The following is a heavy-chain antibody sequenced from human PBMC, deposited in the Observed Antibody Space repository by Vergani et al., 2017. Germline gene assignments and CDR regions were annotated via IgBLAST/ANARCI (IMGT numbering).Heavy chain of an antibody. J-gene: IGHJ4*02. CDR1: GFTFSSYG. CDR3: AKDGIAAAGYHMYYFDY. D-gene: IGHD6-13*01. Sequence: QVQLVESGGGVVQPRRSLRLSCAASGFTFSSYGMHWVRQAPGKGLEWVAVISYDGSNKYYADSVKGRFTISRDNSKNTLYLQMNSLRAEDTAVYYCAKDGIAAAGYHMYYFDYWGQGTLVTVSS. V-gene: IGHV3-30*18. CDR2: ISYDGSNK.